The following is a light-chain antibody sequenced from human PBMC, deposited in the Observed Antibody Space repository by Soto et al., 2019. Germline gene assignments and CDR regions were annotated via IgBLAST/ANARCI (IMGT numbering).Light chain of an antibody. CDR1: ISDIGAYDY. CDR2: EVN. J-gene: IGLJ1*01. Sequence: QSVLTQPASLSGSPGQSITISCTGTISDIGAYDYVSWFQQHPGKAPKLMISEVNNRPSGVSNRFSGSKSGNTASLTISGPQAEDEADYYCSSYKSSRAYVFGIGTKATVL. CDR3: SSYKSSRAYV. V-gene: IGLV2-14*01.